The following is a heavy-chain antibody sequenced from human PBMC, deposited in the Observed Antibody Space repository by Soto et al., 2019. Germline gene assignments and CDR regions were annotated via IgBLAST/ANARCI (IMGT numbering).Heavy chain of an antibody. CDR3: ARGSSSTDRRVDF. V-gene: IGHV1-46*01. Sequence: QVQLVQSGAEVKKPGASVKVSCKASGYTVTTYYMHWAQQAPGQGLEWLGVINPSGGSTTYAQKFQGRVTMTRDTSTSTVYMELSSLRSEDTAVYYCARGSSSTDRRVDFWGQGTLVTVSS. CDR2: INPSGGST. J-gene: IGHJ4*02. D-gene: IGHD1-1*01. CDR1: GYTVTTYY.